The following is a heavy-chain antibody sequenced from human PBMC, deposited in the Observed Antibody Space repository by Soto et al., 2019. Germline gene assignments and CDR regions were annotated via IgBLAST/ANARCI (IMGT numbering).Heavy chain of an antibody. Sequence: QVQLQESGPGLVKPSQTLSLTCTVSGGSISNGAFYWTWIRQHPGKGLEWIGYIYYSGDTQYNPSLKSRLTISLDTSKNQFSLKLNSVTAADTAVYYCARVERASWFDYWGQGTLVTVSS. CDR2: IYYSGDT. D-gene: IGHD2-2*01. J-gene: IGHJ4*02. CDR3: ARVERASWFDY. CDR1: GGSISNGAFY. V-gene: IGHV4-31*03.